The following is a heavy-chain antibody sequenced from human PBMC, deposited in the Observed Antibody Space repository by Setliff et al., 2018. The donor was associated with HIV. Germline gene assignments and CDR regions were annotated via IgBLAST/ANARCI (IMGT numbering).Heavy chain of an antibody. CDR3: ARHDNYDSSGYYNLYYFDY. D-gene: IGHD3-22*01. CDR1: GVSISSTNYY. CDR2: IYYSGSA. Sequence: SETLSLTCTVSGVSISSTNYYWGWIRQPPGKGLEWIGTIYYSGSAYYNPSLQSRVTISVDTSKDQFSLKLTSLTAADTAVYYCARHDNYDSSGYYNLYYFDYWGQGTLVTVSS. V-gene: IGHV4-39*01. J-gene: IGHJ4*02.